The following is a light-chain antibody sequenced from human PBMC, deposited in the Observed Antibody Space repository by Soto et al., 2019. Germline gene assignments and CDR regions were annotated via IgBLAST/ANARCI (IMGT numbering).Light chain of an antibody. Sequence: DIQMTQSPSSLSASGGDRVTIACRASQDIGIHLSWFQQKPGKAPKSLIFGASHLQSGVPSTFSGSGSRTDFTLTIDSRQTEDFATYHCQQYHSYPPSFGQGTKVELK. CDR3: QQYHSYPPS. J-gene: IGKJ1*01. V-gene: IGKV1-16*01. CDR2: GAS. CDR1: QDIGIH.